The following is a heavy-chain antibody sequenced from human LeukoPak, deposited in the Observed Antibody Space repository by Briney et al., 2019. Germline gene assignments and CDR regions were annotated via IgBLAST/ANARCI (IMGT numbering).Heavy chain of an antibody. V-gene: IGHV4-30-4*01. CDR3: ARVSQRNPGKIDYHDSSGYYLDY. Sequence: SETLSLTCTVSGGSISSGDYYWSWIRQPPGKGLEWIGYIYYSGSTYYNPSLKSRVTISVDTSKNQFSLKLSSVTAADTAVYYCARVSQRNPGKIDYHDSSGYYLDYWGQGTLVTVSS. CDR2: IYYSGST. J-gene: IGHJ4*02. CDR1: GGSISSGDYY. D-gene: IGHD3-22*01.